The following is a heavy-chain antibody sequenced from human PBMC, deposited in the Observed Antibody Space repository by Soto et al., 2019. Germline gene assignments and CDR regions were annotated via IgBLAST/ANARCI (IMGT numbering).Heavy chain of an antibody. Sequence: PSETLSLTCTVSGGSVRSGGYYWSWIRQHPGKCLEWIGYIYYSGSTYYNPSLKSRVTISVDTSVNQFSQKLSSVTAADTAVYYVERESRAVVRGVWFDYWGQGTLVTDST. CDR3: ERESRAVVRGVWFDY. CDR1: GGSVRSGGYY. J-gene: IGHJ4*02. D-gene: IGHD3-10*01. CDR2: IYYSGST. V-gene: IGHV4-31*03.